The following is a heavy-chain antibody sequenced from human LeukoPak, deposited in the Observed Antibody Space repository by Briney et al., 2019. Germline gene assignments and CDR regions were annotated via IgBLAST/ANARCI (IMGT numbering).Heavy chain of an antibody. CDR1: GFTFSNAW. V-gene: IGHV3-72*01. J-gene: IGHJ6*03. Sequence: PGGSLRLSCAASGFTFSNAWMSWVRQAPGKGLEWVGRIRRGTNSYTTEYAASVKGRFIISRDDSQNSLYLQMNSLRAEDTAVYYCARGWSRYDFWSGYPLPYYMDVWGKGTTVTVSS. D-gene: IGHD3-3*01. CDR3: ARGWSRYDFWSGYPLPYYMDV. CDR2: IRRGTNSYTT.